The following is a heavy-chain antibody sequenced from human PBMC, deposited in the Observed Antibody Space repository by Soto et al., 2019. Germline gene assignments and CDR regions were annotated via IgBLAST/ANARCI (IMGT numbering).Heavy chain of an antibody. J-gene: IGHJ5*02. CDR3: ARVGIAARPAGRFDP. D-gene: IGHD6-6*01. CDR2: ITPNSGGT. Sequence: ASVKVCCQASGYTFTGYYLHWVRQAPGQGLEWLGWITPNSGGTNYAQKFQGRVTMTRDTSISTAYMELSRLRSDDTAVYYCARVGIAARPAGRFDPWGQGTLVTVSS. V-gene: IGHV1-2*02. CDR1: GYTFTGYY.